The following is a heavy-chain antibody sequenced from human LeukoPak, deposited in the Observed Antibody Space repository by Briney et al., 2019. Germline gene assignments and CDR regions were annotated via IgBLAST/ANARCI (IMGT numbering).Heavy chain of an antibody. J-gene: IGHJ4*02. CDR2: INHSGST. CDR1: GGSFSGYY. CDR3: ARYSSGWYLRSYYFDY. D-gene: IGHD6-19*01. V-gene: IGHV4-34*01. Sequence: SETLSLTCAVYGGSFSGYYWSCIRQPPGKGLEWMGEINHSGSTNYDPSLKSRVTISVDTSKNQFSLKLSSVTAADTAVYYCARYSSGWYLRSYYFDYWGQGTLVTVSS.